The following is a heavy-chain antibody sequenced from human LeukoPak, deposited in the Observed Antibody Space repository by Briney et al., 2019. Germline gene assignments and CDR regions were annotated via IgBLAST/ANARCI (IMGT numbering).Heavy chain of an antibody. CDR3: ARISWGAFDI. D-gene: IGHD3-16*01. J-gene: IGHJ3*02. Sequence: PGGSLRLSCAASGFTFSHFAMHWVRQAPGKGLEYVSAISSNGGSTYYANSVKGRFTISRDNSKNTLYLQMGSLRAEDMAVYYCARISWGAFDIWGQGIMVTVSS. V-gene: IGHV3-64*01. CDR1: GFTFSHFA. CDR2: ISSNGGST.